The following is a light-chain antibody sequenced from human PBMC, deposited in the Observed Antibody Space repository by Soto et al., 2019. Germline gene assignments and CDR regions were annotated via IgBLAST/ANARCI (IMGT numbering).Light chain of an antibody. CDR2: GAS. Sequence: EIVMTQSPATLSVSPGERATLSCRASQSVSSNLAWYQQKPGQAPRLLIYGASTRATGIPARFSGSGSGTEFTLTISSLQSEDFAVYYCQQYNNWYGTFGQGPKVEIK. CDR1: QSVSSN. J-gene: IGKJ1*01. CDR3: QQYNNWYGT. V-gene: IGKV3-15*01.